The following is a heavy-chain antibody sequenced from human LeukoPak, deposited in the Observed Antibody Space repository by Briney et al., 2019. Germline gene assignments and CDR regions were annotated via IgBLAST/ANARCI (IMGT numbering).Heavy chain of an antibody. V-gene: IGHV4-61*01. CDR3: ARSMSGYDFTPFGY. Sequence: PSETLSLTCTVSGGSVSSGSYYWSWIRQPPGKGLEWIGYIYYSGSTNYNPSLKSRVTISVDTSKNQFSLKLSPVTAADTAVYYCARSMSGYDFTPFGYWGQGTLVTVSS. D-gene: IGHD5-12*01. CDR1: GGSVSSGSYY. J-gene: IGHJ4*02. CDR2: IYYSGST.